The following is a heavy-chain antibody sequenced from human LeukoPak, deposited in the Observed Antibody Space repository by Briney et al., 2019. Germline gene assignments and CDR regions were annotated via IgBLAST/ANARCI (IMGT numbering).Heavy chain of an antibody. CDR3: AKLSSSWPPGEYFRH. V-gene: IGHV1-2*02. D-gene: IGHD6-13*01. J-gene: IGHJ1*01. CDR1: GYTFSAYY. Sequence: GAPVKVSCKASGYTFSAYYINWVRQAPGQGLEWMGWINPNTGGINYAQKFQGRVTMTRDTSISTAYMELSRLRSDDTAVYFCAKLSSSWPPGEYFRHWGQGTLVTVSS. CDR2: INPNTGGI.